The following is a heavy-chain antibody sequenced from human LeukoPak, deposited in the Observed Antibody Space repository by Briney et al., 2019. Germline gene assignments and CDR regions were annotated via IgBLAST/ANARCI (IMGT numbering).Heavy chain of an antibody. CDR1: GGSISSGGYY. CDR3: ARDQGETAMPLGY. D-gene: IGHD5-18*01. J-gene: IGHJ4*02. V-gene: IGHV4-30-2*01. CDR2: IYHSGST. Sequence: SETLSLTCTVSGGSISSGGYYWSWIRQPPGKGLEWIGYIYHSGSTYYNPSLKSRVTISVDRSKNQFSLKLSSVTAADTAVYYCARDQGETAMPLGYWGQGTLVTVSS.